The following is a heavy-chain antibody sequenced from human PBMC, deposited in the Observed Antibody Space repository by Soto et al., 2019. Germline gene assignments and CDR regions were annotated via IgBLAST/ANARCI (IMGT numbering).Heavy chain of an antibody. D-gene: IGHD3-22*01. CDR3: ARDLGYYDSSGYVPFDY. J-gene: IGHJ4*02. V-gene: IGHV3-48*03. Sequence: SGGSLRLSCPASGFTFSSYEMNWVRQAPGKGLEWVSYISSSGSTIYYADSVKGRFTISRDNAKNSLYLQMNSLRAEDTAVYYCARDLGYYDSSGYVPFDYWGQGTLVTVSS. CDR2: ISSSGSTI. CDR1: GFTFSSYE.